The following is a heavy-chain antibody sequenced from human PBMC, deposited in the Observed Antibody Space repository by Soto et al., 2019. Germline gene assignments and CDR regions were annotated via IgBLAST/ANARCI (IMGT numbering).Heavy chain of an antibody. D-gene: IGHD2-2*02. V-gene: IGHV1-8*01. CDR3: ARHPPGAGYCRSASCYILLAYYIDV. Sequence: QVQLVQSGAEVKKPGASVKVSCKASGYTFTSYDINWVRQATGQGLEWMGWMNPNSGNTGYAQKFRGRVTMTRNTSIRTAYMELSRLRSEDTAVNYCARHPPGAGYCRSASCYILLAYYIDVWGKGPTVTVPS. J-gene: IGHJ6*03. CDR1: GYTFTSYD. CDR2: MNPNSGNT.